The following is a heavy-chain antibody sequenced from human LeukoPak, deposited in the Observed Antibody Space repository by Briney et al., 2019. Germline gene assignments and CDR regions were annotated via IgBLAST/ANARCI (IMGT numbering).Heavy chain of an antibody. CDR2: ICYSGST. CDR3: ARQRSVARPSLDY. V-gene: IGHV4-39*01. Sequence: PSETLSLTCTVSGGSISTTTYCWGWIRQPPGKGLEWIGRICYSGSTYDNPSLKSRLTISVDTSKNQFSLKLSSVTAADTAVYYCARQRSVARPSLDYWGQGTLVTVSS. CDR1: GGSISTTTYC. D-gene: IGHD2-15*01. J-gene: IGHJ4*02.